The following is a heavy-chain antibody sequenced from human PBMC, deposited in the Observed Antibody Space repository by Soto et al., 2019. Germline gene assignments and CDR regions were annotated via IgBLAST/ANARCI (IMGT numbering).Heavy chain of an antibody. Sequence: HPGGSLRLSCAASGFPFSSNSVNWVRQAPGKGLEWVSYITGSGTTTRYADSVKGRFTLSRHNAKNSRFLDMDSLTAEDTAVYCPARGLNWAIDHWGRGTLVTVSS. CDR3: ARGLNWAIDH. V-gene: IGHV3-48*04. J-gene: IGHJ5*02. CDR2: ITGSGTTT. CDR1: GFPFSSNS. D-gene: IGHD1-1*01.